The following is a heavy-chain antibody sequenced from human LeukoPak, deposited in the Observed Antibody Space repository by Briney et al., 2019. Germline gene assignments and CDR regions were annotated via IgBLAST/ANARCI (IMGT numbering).Heavy chain of an antibody. J-gene: IGHJ4*02. CDR1: GYTFTSYE. Sequence: ASVKVSCKASGYTFTSYEIHWVRQAPGQGLEWMGIINPSGGSRSYAQKFQGRVIMTRDTSTSTVYMELSSLRSEDTAVYYCARGLERLEPNTWGQGTLVTVSS. CDR3: ARGLERLEPNT. V-gene: IGHV1-46*01. CDR2: INPSGGSR. D-gene: IGHD1-1*01.